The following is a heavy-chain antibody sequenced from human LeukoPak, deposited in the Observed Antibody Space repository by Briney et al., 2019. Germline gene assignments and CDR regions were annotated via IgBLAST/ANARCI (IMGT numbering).Heavy chain of an antibody. V-gene: IGHV1-69*05. CDR2: IIPILGTA. CDR1: GGTFSSYA. Sequence: GASVKVSCKASGGTFSSYAISWVRQAPGQGLEWMGGIIPILGTANYAQKFQGRVTITTDESTSTAYMELSSLRSEDTAVYYCASSARGYYDSSGYYSSLFDPWGQGTLVTVSS. D-gene: IGHD3-22*01. J-gene: IGHJ5*02. CDR3: ASSARGYYDSSGYYSSLFDP.